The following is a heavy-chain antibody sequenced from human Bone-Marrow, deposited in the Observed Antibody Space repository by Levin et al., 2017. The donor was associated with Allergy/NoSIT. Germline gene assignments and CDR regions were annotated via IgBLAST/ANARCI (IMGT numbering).Heavy chain of an antibody. V-gene: IGHV5-51*01. CDR1: GYSFTSYW. CDR2: IYPGDSDT. D-gene: IGHD6-6*01. Sequence: PGGSLRLSCKGSGYSFTSYWIGWVRQMPGKGLEWMGIIYPGDSDTRYSPSFQGQVTISADKSISTAYLQWSSLKASDTAMYYCARSQPTASSIAARPVLGGSSWYVTRDWGQGTLVTVSS. CDR3: ARSQPTASSIAARPVLGGSSWYVTRD. J-gene: IGHJ4*02.